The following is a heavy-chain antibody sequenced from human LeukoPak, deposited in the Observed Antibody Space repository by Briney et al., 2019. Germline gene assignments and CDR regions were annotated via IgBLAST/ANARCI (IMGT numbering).Heavy chain of an antibody. V-gene: IGHV4-34*01. D-gene: IGHD6-13*01. CDR2: INHSGST. CDR3: ARRGAYSSSWWGDHYYMDV. CDR1: GGSFSGYY. J-gene: IGHJ6*03. Sequence: SETLSLTCAVYGGSFSGYYWSWIRQPPGKGLEWIGEINHSGSTNYNPSLKSRVTISVDTSKNQFSLKLSSVTAADTAVYYCARRGAYSSSWWGDHYYMDVWGKGTTVTISS.